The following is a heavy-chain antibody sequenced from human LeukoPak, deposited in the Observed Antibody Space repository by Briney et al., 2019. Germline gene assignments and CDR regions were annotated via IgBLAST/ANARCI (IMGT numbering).Heavy chain of an antibody. CDR1: GFTFSSNY. J-gene: IGHJ3*01. D-gene: IGHD4-17*01. CDR2: IYSGGST. Sequence: PGGSLRLPCAASGFTFSSNYMSWVRQAPGKGLEWVSVIYSGGSTYYADSVKGRFTISRDNSKNTLYLQMNSLRAEDTAVYYCAKTMTTVTRRDAFDFWGQGTMVTVSA. V-gene: IGHV3-53*01. CDR3: AKTMTTVTRRDAFDF.